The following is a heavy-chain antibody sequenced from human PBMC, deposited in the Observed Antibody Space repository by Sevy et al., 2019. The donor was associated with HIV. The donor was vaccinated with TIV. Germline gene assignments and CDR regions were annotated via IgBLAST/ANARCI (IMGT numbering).Heavy chain of an antibody. Sequence: SETLSLTCTVSGGSISSCYWSWIRQPPGKGLERIGYIYYSGSTNYNPSLKSRVTITVDTSKNQLSLKLSSVTAADTAVYYCARAGKGGYSGYGRFDYWGQGTLVTVSS. CDR2: IYYSGST. CDR3: ARAGKGGYSGYGRFDY. CDR1: GGSISSCY. V-gene: IGHV4-59*01. J-gene: IGHJ4*02. D-gene: IGHD5-12*01.